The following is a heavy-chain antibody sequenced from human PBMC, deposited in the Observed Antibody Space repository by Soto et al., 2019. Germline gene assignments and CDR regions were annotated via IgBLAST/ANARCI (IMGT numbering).Heavy chain of an antibody. CDR3: AKGKSSGWYYFDY. V-gene: IGHV3-23*01. Sequence: EVQLLESGGDLAQPGGSLRLSCAASGFTFSNYAMSWVRQATGKGLEWVSGISASGRDTYYADSVKDRFTISRDNSKNTVYLQVNSLRADDTAIYYCAKGKSSGWYYFDYWGQGTPVTVSS. CDR2: ISASGRDT. CDR1: GFTFSNYA. J-gene: IGHJ4*02. D-gene: IGHD6-19*01.